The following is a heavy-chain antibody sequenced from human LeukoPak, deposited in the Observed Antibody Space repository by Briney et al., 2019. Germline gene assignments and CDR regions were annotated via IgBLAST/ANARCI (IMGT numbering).Heavy chain of an antibody. D-gene: IGHD2-21*02. Sequence: SGPTLVNPTQTLTLTCTFSGFSLSTSGVGVGWIRQPPGEALEWLAIVYWDNDQRYSPSLRSRLTIAKDTSTNQVVLTMTNMDPVDGATYYCARTSCGGDWLSVNQHYYGVDVWGQGTTVTVSS. CDR1: GFSLSTSGVG. V-gene: IGHV2-5*02. CDR3: ARTSCGGDWLSVNQHYYGVDV. CDR2: VYWDNDQ. J-gene: IGHJ6*02.